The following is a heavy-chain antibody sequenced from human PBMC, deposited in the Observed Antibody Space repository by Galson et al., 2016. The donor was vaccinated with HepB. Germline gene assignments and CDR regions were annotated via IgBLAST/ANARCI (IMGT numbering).Heavy chain of an antibody. D-gene: IGHD6-6*01. CDR2: ISSNGGST. V-gene: IGHV3-64*04. CDR3: ARGSSSRSIYYYYYYTMDV. Sequence: SLRLSCAASGFTFSRNAMHWVRQAPAKGLAYVSGISSNGGSTYYADSVKGRFTISRDTSKNTLYLEMNTLRVEDTAVYFCARGSSSRSIYYYYYYTMDVWGQGTTVTVSS. J-gene: IGHJ6*02. CDR1: GFTFSRNA.